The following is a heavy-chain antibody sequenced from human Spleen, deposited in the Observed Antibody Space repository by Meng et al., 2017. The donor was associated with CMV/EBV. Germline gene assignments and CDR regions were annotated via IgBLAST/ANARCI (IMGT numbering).Heavy chain of an antibody. CDR3: ARGGYYVG. CDR2: INHSGST. V-gene: IGHV4-34*01. Sequence: HAELPQCGAGLFQPSATLSRTCAVYGGSFSGYYWSWSRQPPGKGLEWIGEINHSGSTNYNPSLKSRVTISVDTSKNQFSLKLSSVTAADTAVYYCARGGYYVGWGQGTLVTVSS. J-gene: IGHJ4*02. CDR1: GGSFSGYY. D-gene: IGHD3-10*02.